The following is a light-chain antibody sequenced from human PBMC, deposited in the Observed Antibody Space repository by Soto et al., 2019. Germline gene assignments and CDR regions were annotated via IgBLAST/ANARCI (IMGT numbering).Light chain of an antibody. CDR3: QQYGSSPYT. CDR2: GAS. J-gene: IGKJ2*01. V-gene: IGKV3-20*01. CDR1: QNINRY. Sequence: EIVLTQSPATLSLSPGERATLSCRASQNINRYLAWYHQKPGQPPRLLIYGASSRPGGIPDRFSGSGSGTDFTLTIPRLEPEDFAVYYCQQYGSSPYTFGQGTKVDIK.